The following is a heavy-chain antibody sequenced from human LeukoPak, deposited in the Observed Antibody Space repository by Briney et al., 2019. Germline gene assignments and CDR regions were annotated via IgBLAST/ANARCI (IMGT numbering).Heavy chain of an antibody. CDR1: GCSISSSNW. V-gene: IGHV4-4*02. CDR3: ARVMHCSGGSCYNDAFDI. J-gene: IGHJ3*02. Sequence: PSETLSLTCAVSGCSISSSNWWSWVRQPPGKGLVWVGEIYHSGSTNYNPSLKSRVTISVDKSKNQFSLELSSVTAADTAVYYCARVMHCSGGSCYNDAFDIWGQGTMVTVSS. D-gene: IGHD2-15*01. CDR2: IYHSGST.